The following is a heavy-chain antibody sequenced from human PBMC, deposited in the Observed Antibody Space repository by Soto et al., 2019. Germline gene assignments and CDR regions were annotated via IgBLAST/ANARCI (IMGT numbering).Heavy chain of an antibody. V-gene: IGHV4-31*03. CDR1: GGSISSGGYY. J-gene: IGHJ5*02. D-gene: IGHD6-13*01. CDR3: AGGSSSWYGSAP. Sequence: QVQLQESGPGLVKPSQTLSLTCTVSGGSISSGGYYWSWIRQHPGKGLEWIGYIYYSGSTYYNPSLKVGVTISVDTSKNQFSRRLSSVTAADPAVYYWAGGSSSWYGSAPGGQGTLVTVPS. CDR2: IYYSGST.